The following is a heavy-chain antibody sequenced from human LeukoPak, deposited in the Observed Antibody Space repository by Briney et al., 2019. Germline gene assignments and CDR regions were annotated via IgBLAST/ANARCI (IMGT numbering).Heavy chain of an antibody. V-gene: IGHV3-48*03. J-gene: IGHJ6*04. CDR1: GFDFSTYE. CDR3: AELGITMIGGV. D-gene: IGHD3-10*02. CDR2: ISPGGSKI. Sequence: GGSLRLSCAASGFDFSTYEMNWVRQAPGKGLEWVSYISPGGSKIYYEDSVKGRFTVSRDNAKNSLYLQMNSLRAEDTAVYYCAELGITMIGGVWGKGTTVTISS.